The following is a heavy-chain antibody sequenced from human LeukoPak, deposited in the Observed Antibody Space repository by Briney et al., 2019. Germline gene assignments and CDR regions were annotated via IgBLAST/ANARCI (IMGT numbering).Heavy chain of an antibody. V-gene: IGHV3-9*02. Sequence: SLXXSCAASGFTSDDYAMHWVRHAPGKGLEWVSGISWNSGSIGYADSVKGRFTISRDNAKNSLYLQMNSLRAEDMALYYCXXXYGXGWFGEWRFDYWGQGTLVTVSS. D-gene: IGHD3-10*01. CDR1: GFTSDDYA. CDR2: ISWNSGSI. J-gene: IGHJ4*02. CDR3: XXXYGXGWFGEWRFDY.